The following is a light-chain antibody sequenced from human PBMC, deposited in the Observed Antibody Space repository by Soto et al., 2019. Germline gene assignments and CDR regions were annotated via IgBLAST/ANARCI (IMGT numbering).Light chain of an antibody. CDR3: AAWDDSLSGRL. CDR2: RND. J-gene: IGLJ3*02. CDR1: SSNIGSNF. V-gene: IGLV1-47*01. Sequence: QSVLTQPPSASGTPGQRVTISCSGSSSNIGSNFVYWYQQLPGTAPRLLIYRNDQRPSGVPDRFSGSKSGTSASLAISGLRSEDEADYHCAAWDDSLSGRLFGGGTKLTVL.